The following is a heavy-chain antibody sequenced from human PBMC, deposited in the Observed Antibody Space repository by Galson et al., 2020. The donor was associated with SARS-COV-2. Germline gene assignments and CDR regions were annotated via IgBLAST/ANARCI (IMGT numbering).Heavy chain of an antibody. J-gene: IGHJ6*02. CDR3: ARDPDKDIELMVYSQAGDDHSGLDV. Sequence: ASVKVSCKASGYMFSSYAITWVRQAPGQGLEWMGWISGYNGKTDYAQKFQGRVSMTTDIGTSTAYMELRSLRSDDTAVYYCARDPDKDIELMVYSQAGDDHSGLDVWGQGTTVTVSS. CDR1: GYMFSSYA. D-gene: IGHD2-8*01. V-gene: IGHV1-18*04. CDR2: ISGYNGKT.